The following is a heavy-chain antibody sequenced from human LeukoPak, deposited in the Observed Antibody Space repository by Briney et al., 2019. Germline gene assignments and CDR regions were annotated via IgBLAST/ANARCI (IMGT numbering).Heavy chain of an antibody. CDR2: INSSSSYI. J-gene: IGHJ6*03. Sequence: GGSLRLSCAASGFTFSSYSMNWVRQAPGKGLEWVSSINSSSSYIYYADSVKGRFTISRDNAKNSLYLQMNSLRAEDAAVYYCARGEYSSSSYYYYYMDVWGKGTTVTVSS. V-gene: IGHV3-21*01. D-gene: IGHD6-6*01. CDR1: GFTFSSYS. CDR3: ARGEYSSSSYYYYYMDV.